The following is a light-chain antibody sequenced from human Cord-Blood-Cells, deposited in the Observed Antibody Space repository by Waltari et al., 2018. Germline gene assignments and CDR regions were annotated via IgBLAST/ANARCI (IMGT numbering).Light chain of an antibody. J-gene: IGLJ1*01. V-gene: IGLV2-23*01. CDR3: CSYAGSSTYV. Sequence: QAALTQPASVSGSPGQSITISCTGTSSDVGSYNLVSWYQKHRGKDPKLRIYEGSKRPSGVSNRFSGAKSGNTASLTISGLQAEDEAYYDCCSYAGSSTYVFGTETKVTVL. CDR2: EGS. CDR1: SSDVGSYNL.